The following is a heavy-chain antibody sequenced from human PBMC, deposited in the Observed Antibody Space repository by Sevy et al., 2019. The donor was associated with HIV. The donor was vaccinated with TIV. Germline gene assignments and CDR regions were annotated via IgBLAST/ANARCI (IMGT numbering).Heavy chain of an antibody. J-gene: IGHJ5*02. CDR2: IKSKTDGGSA. CDR3: TGATVFGATWFDP. Sequence: GGSLRLSCAASGYTFNNAWMNWVRQAPGKGLEWLGRIKSKTDGGSAEYASPVKGRFTISRDDSKSTLYLQMNRLRTEDTGVYYCTGATVFGATWFDPWGQRALVTVSS. D-gene: IGHD3-3*01. V-gene: IGHV3-15*01. CDR1: GYTFNNAW.